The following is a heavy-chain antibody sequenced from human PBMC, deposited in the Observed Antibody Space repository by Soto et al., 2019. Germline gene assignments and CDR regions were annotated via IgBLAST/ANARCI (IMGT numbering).Heavy chain of an antibody. V-gene: IGHV3-7*01. J-gene: IGHJ4*02. Sequence: EVQLVESGGGLVQPGDSLTLSCAASGFTFSSNWMTWVRQTPGKGLEWVANIKHDGSEKYYVDSVKGRFTIPRDNAKNLLSLQMNSLRAEDTAVYYCARMSGYDPPLFDYWGQGTLVTVSS. CDR2: IKHDGSEK. CDR3: ARMSGYDPPLFDY. CDR1: GFTFSSNW. D-gene: IGHD5-12*01.